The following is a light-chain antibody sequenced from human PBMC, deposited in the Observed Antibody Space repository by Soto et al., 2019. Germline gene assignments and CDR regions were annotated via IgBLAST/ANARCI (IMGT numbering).Light chain of an antibody. CDR1: QSVASNL. CDR3: QHYGSSPCT. CDR2: GAS. Sequence: EMVLTQSPGTLSLSPGERATLSCRASQSVASNLLAWYQQKPGQAPRLLMYGASSRATGIPDRFSGSGSGTDFTLTISRLEPEDFAVYYCQHYGSSPCTFGQGTKMEIK. J-gene: IGKJ1*01. V-gene: IGKV3-20*01.